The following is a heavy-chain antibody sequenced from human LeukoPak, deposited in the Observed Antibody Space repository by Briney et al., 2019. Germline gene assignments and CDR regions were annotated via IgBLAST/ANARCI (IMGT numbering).Heavy chain of an antibody. CDR2: IKQDGSTK. CDR3: ARIGYSSSSFDY. D-gene: IGHD6-6*01. V-gene: IGHV3-7*03. J-gene: IGHJ4*02. Sequence: PGGSLRLSCAASEFTFSRYWMSWVRQAPGKGLEWVANIKQDGSTKYYLDSVKGRLTVSRDNAKNSVFLQVNSLRAEDTAIYYCARIGYSSSSFDYWGQGTLATVSS. CDR1: EFTFSRYW.